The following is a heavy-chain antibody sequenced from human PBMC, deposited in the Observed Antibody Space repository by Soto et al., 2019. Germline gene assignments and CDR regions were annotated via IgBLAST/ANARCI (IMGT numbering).Heavy chain of an antibody. CDR2: IIPILDVA. J-gene: IGHJ6*02. Sequence: QLVQSGAEVKKPWSSVKVSCKASGGDLLSYTISWVRQAPGQGPEWMGTIIPILDVAKNAQKFQGRVAITADKATSTVYMELRSLRSDATAVYYCAQMWFGELWHGMDVWGQGTTITVSS. D-gene: IGHD3-10*01. V-gene: IGHV1-69*02. CDR3: AQMWFGELWHGMDV. CDR1: GGDLLSYT.